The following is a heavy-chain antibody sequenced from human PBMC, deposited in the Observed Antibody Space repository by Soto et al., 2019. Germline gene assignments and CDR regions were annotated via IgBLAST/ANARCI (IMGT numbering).Heavy chain of an antibody. CDR3: ARDKITGLFDY. D-gene: IGHD2-8*02. V-gene: IGHV4-61*08. J-gene: IGHJ4*02. CDR2: IYYSGST. CDR1: GGSISSGGYY. Sequence: SETLSLTCAVSGGSISSGGYYWSWIRQPPGKGLEWIGYIYYSGSTNYNPALESRVTISVDTSKNQFSLKLTSVTAADTAVYYCARDKITGLFDYWGQGTLVTVSS.